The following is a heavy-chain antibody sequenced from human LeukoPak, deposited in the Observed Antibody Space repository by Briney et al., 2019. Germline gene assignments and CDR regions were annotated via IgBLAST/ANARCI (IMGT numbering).Heavy chain of an antibody. CDR2: IKQDGSKK. CDR3: AKDPRRDGWLDFDY. J-gene: IGHJ4*02. V-gene: IGHV3-7*03. D-gene: IGHD5-24*01. Sequence: GGSLRLSCVASGFPFSSYWMTWVRQAPGKGLEWVANIKQDGSKKSYVDSVKGRFTISRDNSKNTLYLQMNSLRAEDTAVYYCAKDPRRDGWLDFDYWGQGTLVTVSS. CDR1: GFPFSSYW.